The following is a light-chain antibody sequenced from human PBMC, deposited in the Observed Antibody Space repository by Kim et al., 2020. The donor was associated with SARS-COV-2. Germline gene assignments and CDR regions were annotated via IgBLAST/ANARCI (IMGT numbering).Light chain of an antibody. CDR2: EVS. V-gene: IGLV2-18*02. CDR1: SSDVGNYNR. Sequence: QSALTQPPSVSGSPGQSVTISCTGTSSDVGNYNRVSWYQQPPGTAPKLMIYEVSNRPSGVPERFSGSKSGNTAFLTISGLQAEDEADYYCSSYTSSSTYVFGTGTKVTVL. CDR3: SSYTSSSTYV. J-gene: IGLJ1*01.